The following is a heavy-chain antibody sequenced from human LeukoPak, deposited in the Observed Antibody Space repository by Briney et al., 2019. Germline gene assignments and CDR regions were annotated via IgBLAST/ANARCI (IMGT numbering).Heavy chain of an antibody. V-gene: IGHV3-48*02. CDR2: ISSSSSTI. CDR3: ARGVRYFDPYYFDY. CDR1: GFTFSSYS. D-gene: IGHD3-9*01. Sequence: GGSLRLSCAASGFTFSSYSTNWVRQAPGKGLEWVSYISSSSSTIYYADSVKGRFTISRDNAKNSLYLQMNSLRDEDTAVYYCARGVRYFDPYYFDYWGQGTLVTVSS. J-gene: IGHJ4*02.